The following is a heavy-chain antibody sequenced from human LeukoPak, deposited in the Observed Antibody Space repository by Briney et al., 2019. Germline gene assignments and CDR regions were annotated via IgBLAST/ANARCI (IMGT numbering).Heavy chain of an antibody. J-gene: IGHJ4*02. CDR1: GFTFRKHG. V-gene: IGHV3-23*01. CDR2: ISPSGDIT. CDR3: AKDDAWIRFGE. Sequence: GGSLRLSCAASGFTFRKHGMNWVRQAPGKGLERVSGISPSGDITYYADSVKGRFTISRDNSKNTLYLEVISLTAEDTAVYYCAKDDAWIRFGEWSQGTLVTVSS. D-gene: IGHD3-10*01.